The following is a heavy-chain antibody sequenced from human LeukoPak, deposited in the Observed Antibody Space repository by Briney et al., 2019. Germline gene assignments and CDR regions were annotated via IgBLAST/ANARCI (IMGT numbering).Heavy chain of an antibody. Sequence: GASLRLSCAASGFIFSHYAMHCVRQAPGKGLEWLDVISHDGSSNNYAESVKGRFAISRDNSKNTLYLQMNGLRADDTAVYYCARENGGNLRYFDFWGQGTLVTVSS. CDR3: ARENGGNLRYFDF. D-gene: IGHD1-14*01. CDR1: GFIFSHYA. V-gene: IGHV3-30*09. CDR2: ISHDGSSN. J-gene: IGHJ4*02.